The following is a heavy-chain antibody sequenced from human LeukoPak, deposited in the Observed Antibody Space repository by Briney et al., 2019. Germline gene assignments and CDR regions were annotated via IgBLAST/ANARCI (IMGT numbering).Heavy chain of an antibody. CDR2: IYSSGST. CDR3: AREAYDFWSGYYDY. D-gene: IGHD3-3*01. CDR1: GGSISSGSYY. V-gene: IGHV4-61*02. Sequence: SQTLSLTCTVSGGSISSGSYYWSWIRQPAGKGLEWIARIYSSGSTNYNPSLKSRVTISVDTSKNQFSLKLNSVSAADTAVYYCAREAYDFWSGYYDYWGQGTLVTVSS. J-gene: IGHJ4*02.